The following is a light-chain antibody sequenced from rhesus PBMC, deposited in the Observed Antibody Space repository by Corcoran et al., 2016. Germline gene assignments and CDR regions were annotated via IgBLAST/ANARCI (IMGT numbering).Light chain of an antibody. V-gene: IGKV1-28*03. CDR3: LQHNSYPYS. Sequence: DIQMTQSPSSLSASVGDTVTITCRASQGISSYLHWFQQTTGKAPNLLIYAASSLESGVPSRFSGSGSGTDFTLTISSLQPEDFAVYYWLQHNSYPYSFGQGTKGEIK. J-gene: IGKJ2*01. CDR1: QGISSY. CDR2: AAS.